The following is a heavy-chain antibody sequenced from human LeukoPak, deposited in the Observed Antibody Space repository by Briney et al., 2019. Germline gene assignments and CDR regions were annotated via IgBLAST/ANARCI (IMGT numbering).Heavy chain of an antibody. CDR3: ARDRRDLPYYYDSSGPNWFDP. CDR1: GGSISSYY. CDR2: IYTSGST. D-gene: IGHD3-22*01. V-gene: IGHV4-4*07. J-gene: IGHJ5*02. Sequence: SETLSLTCTVSGGSISSYYWSWIRQPAGKGLEWIGRIYTSGSTNYNPSLKGRLTMSVDTSKNQFSLKLSSVTAADTAVYYCARDRRDLPYYYDSSGPNWFDPWGQGTLVTVSS.